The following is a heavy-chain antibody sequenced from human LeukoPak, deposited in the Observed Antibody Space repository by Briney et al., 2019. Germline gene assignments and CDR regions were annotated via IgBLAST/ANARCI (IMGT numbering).Heavy chain of an antibody. CDR2: INRDGSST. CDR3: ATDREYSQEP. CDR1: GFTFGTSW. Sequence: GGSLRLSCAASGFTFGTSWMHWVRQAPGKGLLWVSFINRDGSSTSYVDSVKGRFTISRDNAKNTLYLQMNRLRDEDTAVYYCATDREYSQEPWGQGTLVTVSS. J-gene: IGHJ5*02. D-gene: IGHD5-12*01. V-gene: IGHV3-74*01.